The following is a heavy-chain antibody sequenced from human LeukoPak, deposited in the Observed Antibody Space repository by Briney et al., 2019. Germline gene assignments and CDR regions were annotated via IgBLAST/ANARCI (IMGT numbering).Heavy chain of an antibody. CDR1: GGSFSDYY. D-gene: IGHD2-15*01. Sequence: SETLSLTCAVYGGSFSDYYWSWIPQSPGKGLEWIGRIYPSGSTNYNTSLNSRVTISRDTSKNQFSLNLTSVTAADTAVYYCARDAPPAYCSGGSCYFDYWGQGTLVTVSS. V-gene: IGHV4-34*01. CDR2: IYPSGST. CDR3: ARDAPPAYCSGGSCYFDY. J-gene: IGHJ4*02.